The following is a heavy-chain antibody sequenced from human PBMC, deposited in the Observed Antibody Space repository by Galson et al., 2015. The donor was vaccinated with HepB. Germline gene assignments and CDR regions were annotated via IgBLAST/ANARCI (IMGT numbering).Heavy chain of an antibody. Sequence: SVKVSCKASGGTFSSNTISWVRQAPGQELEWMGGIIPIFGSGNYAQRFQGRVTITADESKSTVYMELSSLRSEDTAVYYCARQYDTSGYYAYWGQGTLVTVSS. J-gene: IGHJ4*02. V-gene: IGHV1-69*13. CDR1: GGTFSSNT. D-gene: IGHD3-22*01. CDR2: IIPIFGSG. CDR3: ARQYDTSGYYAY.